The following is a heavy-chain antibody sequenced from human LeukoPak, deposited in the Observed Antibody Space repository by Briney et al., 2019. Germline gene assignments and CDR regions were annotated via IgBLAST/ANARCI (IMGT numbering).Heavy chain of an antibody. J-gene: IGHJ4*02. CDR3: ATVVVVPAATDY. V-gene: IGHV3-21*01. CDR1: GFTFSSYS. Sequence: GRSLRLPCAASGFTFSSYSMNWVRQAPGKGLEWVSSISSSSSYIYYADSVKGRFTISRDNAKNSLYLQMNSLRAEDTAVYYCATVVVVPAATDYWGQGTLVTVSS. D-gene: IGHD2-2*01. CDR2: ISSSSSYI.